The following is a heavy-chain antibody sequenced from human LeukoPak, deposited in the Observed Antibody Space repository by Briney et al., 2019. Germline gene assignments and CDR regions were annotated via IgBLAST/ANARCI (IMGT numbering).Heavy chain of an antibody. V-gene: IGHV3-53*01. CDR1: GFTVSSNY. J-gene: IGHJ4*02. Sequence: GGSLRLSCAASGFTVSSNYMSWVRQAPGKGLEWVSVIYSGGSTYYADSVKGRFTISRDNSKNTLYLQMNSLRAEDTAVYYCARMVVGATPALDYWGQGTLVTVSS. CDR3: ARMVVGATPALDY. D-gene: IGHD1-26*01. CDR2: IYSGGST.